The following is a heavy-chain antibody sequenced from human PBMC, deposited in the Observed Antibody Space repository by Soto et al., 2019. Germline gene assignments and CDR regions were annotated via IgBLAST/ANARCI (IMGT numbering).Heavy chain of an antibody. Sequence: PGGSLRLSCAASGFTFSSYAMSWVRQAPGKGLEWVSAISGSGGSTYYADSVKGRFTISRDNSKNTLYLQMNSLRAEDTAVYYCAKEKGERGGVIVKGTNWFDPWGQGTLVTVSS. CDR3: AKEKGERGGVIVKGTNWFDP. CDR2: ISGSGGST. CDR1: GFTFSSYA. J-gene: IGHJ5*02. D-gene: IGHD3-16*02. V-gene: IGHV3-23*01.